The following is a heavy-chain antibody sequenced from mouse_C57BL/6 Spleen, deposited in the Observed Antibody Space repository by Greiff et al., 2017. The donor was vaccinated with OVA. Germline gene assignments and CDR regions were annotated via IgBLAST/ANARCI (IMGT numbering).Heavy chain of an antibody. CDR2: IYPGSGST. D-gene: IGHD4-1*01. CDR3: ARGDWDEGYAMDY. Sequence: QVQLKQPGAELVKPGASVKMSCKASGYTFTSYWITWVKQRPGQGLEWIGDIYPGSGSTNYNEKFKSKATLTVDTSSSTAYMQLSSLTSEDSAVYYCARGDWDEGYAMDYWGQGTSVTVSS. J-gene: IGHJ4*01. CDR1: GYTFTSYW. V-gene: IGHV1-55*01.